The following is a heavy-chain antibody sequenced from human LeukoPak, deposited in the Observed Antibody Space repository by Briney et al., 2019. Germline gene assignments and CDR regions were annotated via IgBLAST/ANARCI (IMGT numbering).Heavy chain of an antibody. V-gene: IGHV1-8*02. CDR1: GYTFTSSG. J-gene: IGHJ5*02. CDR3: ARGPNKSDGGNSGSAWFDP. CDR2: MNPNSGNT. Sequence: ASVKVSCKASGYTFTSSGINWVRQATGQGLEWMGWMNPNSGNTGYAQKFQGRVTMTRNTSISTAYMELSSLRSEDTAVYYCARGPNKSDGGNSGSAWFDPWGQGTLVTVSS. D-gene: IGHD4-23*01.